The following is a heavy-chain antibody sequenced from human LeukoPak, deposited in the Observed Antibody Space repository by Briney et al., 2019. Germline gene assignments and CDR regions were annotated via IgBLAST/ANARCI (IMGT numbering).Heavy chain of an antibody. CDR1: GFTFSVYG. CDR3: VRDFEVPAAAPDYYYFYYMDV. J-gene: IGHJ6*03. Sequence: PGGSLRLSCAVSGFTFSVYGMNWFRQAPGKGLEWLSHISSGGTTIYYADSVKGRFTVSRDNVENSLFLQMNSLRVDDTAVYYCVRDFEVPAAAPDYYYFYYMDVWGTGPRSPSP. CDR2: ISSGGTTI. D-gene: IGHD2-2*01. V-gene: IGHV3-48*04.